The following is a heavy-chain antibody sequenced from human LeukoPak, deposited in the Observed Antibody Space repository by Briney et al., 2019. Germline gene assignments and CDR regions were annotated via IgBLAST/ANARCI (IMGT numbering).Heavy chain of an antibody. D-gene: IGHD2-2*01. J-gene: IGHJ6*02. CDR1: GGSISSSSYY. CDR2: IYYSGST. Sequence: SETLSLTCTVSGGSISSSSYYWGWIRQPPGKGLEWIGSIYYSGSTYYNPSLKSRDTISVDTSKNQFSLKLSSVTAADTAVYYCARADIVVVPAAMFLYYYGMDVWGQGTTVTVSS. CDR3: ARADIVVVPAAMFLYYYGMDV. V-gene: IGHV4-39*01.